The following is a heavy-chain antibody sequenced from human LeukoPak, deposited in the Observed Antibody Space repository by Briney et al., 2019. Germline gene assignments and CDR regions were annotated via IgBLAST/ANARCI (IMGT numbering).Heavy chain of an antibody. Sequence: PSETPSLTCTVSGGSVSSGSYYWSWIRQPPGKGLEWIGEINHSGSTNYNPSLKSRVTISVDTSKNQFSLKLSSVTAADTAVYYCARGRTMVRGVMFDYWGQGTLVTVSS. V-gene: IGHV4-39*07. J-gene: IGHJ4*02. CDR1: GGSVSSGSYY. CDR2: INHSGST. D-gene: IGHD3-10*01. CDR3: ARGRTMVRGVMFDY.